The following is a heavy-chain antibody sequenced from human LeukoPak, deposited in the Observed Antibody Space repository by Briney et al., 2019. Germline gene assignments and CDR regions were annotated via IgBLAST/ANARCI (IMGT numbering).Heavy chain of an antibody. CDR1: GGSISSSSYY. Sequence: SETLSLTCTVSGGSISSSSYYWGWIRQPPGKGLGWIGSIYYSGSTYYNPSLKSRVTISVDTSKNQFSLKLSSVTAADTAVYYCARGTTVTGSGYWGQGTLVTVSS. CDR3: ARGTTVTGSGY. D-gene: IGHD4-17*01. CDR2: IYYSGST. V-gene: IGHV4-39*01. J-gene: IGHJ4*02.